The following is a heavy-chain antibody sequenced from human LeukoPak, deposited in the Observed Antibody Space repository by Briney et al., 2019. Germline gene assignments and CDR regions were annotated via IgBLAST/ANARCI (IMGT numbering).Heavy chain of an antibody. D-gene: IGHD3-22*01. CDR1: GFTFSRYS. J-gene: IGHJ4*02. Sequence: GGSLRLSCAASGFTFSRYSMNWVRQAPGKGLEWVASISGTSIYIYYRDSVKGRFTISRDNANSSLYLQMNSLRAEDTAVYYCAKDLRYYDSSGYLDYWGQGTLVTVSS. CDR2: ISGTSIYI. V-gene: IGHV3-21*06. CDR3: AKDLRYYDSSGYLDY.